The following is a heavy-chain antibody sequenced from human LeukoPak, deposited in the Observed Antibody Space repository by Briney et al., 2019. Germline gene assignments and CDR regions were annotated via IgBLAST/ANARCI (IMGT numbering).Heavy chain of an antibody. Sequence: GRSLRLSCTASGFTFGDYAMSWFRQAPGKGLEWVGFIRSKAYGGTTEYAASVKGRFTISRDDSKSIAYLQMYSLKTEDTAVYYCTREGGYFGSGSYSALHDAFDIWGQGTMVTVSS. CDR1: GFTFGDYA. CDR2: IRSKAYGGTT. V-gene: IGHV3-49*03. J-gene: IGHJ3*02. D-gene: IGHD3-10*01. CDR3: TREGGYFGSGSYSALHDAFDI.